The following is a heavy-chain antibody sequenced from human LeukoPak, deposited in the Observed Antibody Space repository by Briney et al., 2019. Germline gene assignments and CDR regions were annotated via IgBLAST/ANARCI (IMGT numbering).Heavy chain of an antibody. Sequence: ASVKVSCKASGYTFSSFGIRWVRQAPGQGLEWMGWSSAYNGNTNYAQKFQGRVTMTTDTSTSTAYMEVRSLRSDDTAVYYCTRDLGVDTTMIFFDYWGQGSLVTVSS. CDR1: GYTFSSFG. J-gene: IGHJ4*02. CDR2: SSAYNGNT. V-gene: IGHV1-18*01. CDR3: TRDLGVDTTMIFFDY. D-gene: IGHD5-18*01.